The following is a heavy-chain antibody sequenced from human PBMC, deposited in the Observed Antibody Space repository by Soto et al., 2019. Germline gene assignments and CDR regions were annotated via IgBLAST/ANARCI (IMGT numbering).Heavy chain of an antibody. CDR3: ARDRSSSWPSTPEYFQF. CDR2: VYHSGST. CDR1: GYSISSGFY. Sequence: KTSETVSLTCTVSGYSISSGFYWGWLRQSPGKGLEWIGNVYHSGSTHYNPSLKSRVTISVDTSTNQFSLKLTSVTAADTAVYFCARDRSSSWPSTPEYFQFSGPGTLVTVS. D-gene: IGHD2-2*01. V-gene: IGHV4-38-2*02. J-gene: IGHJ1*01.